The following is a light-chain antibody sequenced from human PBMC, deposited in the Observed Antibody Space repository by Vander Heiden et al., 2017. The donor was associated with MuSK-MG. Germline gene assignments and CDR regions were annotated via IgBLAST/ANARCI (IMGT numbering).Light chain of an antibody. CDR3: QEYDNSMETYT. CDR2: AGS. J-gene: IGKJ2*01. V-gene: IGKV3-20*01. Sequence: VLAKSPATLALSPGERATLSCRASQIAHNYLAWYQLKPGHAPRLLLYAGSRRATGVPDRFSGSASGTDFTLTIRGLEPEDSAIYYCQEYDNSMETYTFAQGNKLEVK. CDR1: QIAHNY.